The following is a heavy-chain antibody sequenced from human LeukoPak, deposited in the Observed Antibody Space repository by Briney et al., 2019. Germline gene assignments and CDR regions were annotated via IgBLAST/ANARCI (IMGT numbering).Heavy chain of an antibody. CDR1: GYTFTSYG. D-gene: IGHD1-26*01. CDR3: ARDVGGSYWGTDFDY. J-gene: IGHJ4*02. Sequence: ASVRVSCKASGYTFTSYGISWVRQAPGQGLEWMGWISAYNGNTSYAQKLQGRVTMTTDTSTSTAYMELRSLRSDDTAVYYCARDVGGSYWGTDFDYWGQGTLITVSS. CDR2: ISAYNGNT. V-gene: IGHV1-18*01.